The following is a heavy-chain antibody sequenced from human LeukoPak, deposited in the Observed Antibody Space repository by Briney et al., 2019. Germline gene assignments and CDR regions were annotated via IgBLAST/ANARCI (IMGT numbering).Heavy chain of an antibody. CDR2: IYHTSST. V-gene: IGHV4-59*01. CDR3: ARGAKYYDSSGYGHYGMDV. D-gene: IGHD3-22*01. Sequence: PSETLSLTCTVSGGSISSYYWSWIRQPPGKGLEWIGHIYHTSSTSYDSSLKSRVTISVDMSKNQFSLKLTSVTAADTAVYYCARGAKYYDSSGYGHYGMDVWGQGTTVTVSS. CDR1: GGSISSYY. J-gene: IGHJ6*02.